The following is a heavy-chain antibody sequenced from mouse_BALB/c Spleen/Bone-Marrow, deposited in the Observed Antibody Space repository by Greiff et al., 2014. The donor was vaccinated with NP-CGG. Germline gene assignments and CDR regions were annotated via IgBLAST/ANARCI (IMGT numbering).Heavy chain of an antibody. D-gene: IGHD1-1*01. CDR2: IRLKSNNYAT. J-gene: IGHJ2*01. CDR1: GSTFSNYW. V-gene: IGHV6-6*02. CDR3: TRVLRNFDY. Sequence: EVQLVESGGGLVQPGGSMKLSCVASGSTFSNYWMTWVRQSQEKGLEWVAEIRLKSNNYATHYAESVKGRFTISRDDSKSSVYLQMNNLRTEDTGIYYCTRVLRNFDYWGQGTTLTVSS.